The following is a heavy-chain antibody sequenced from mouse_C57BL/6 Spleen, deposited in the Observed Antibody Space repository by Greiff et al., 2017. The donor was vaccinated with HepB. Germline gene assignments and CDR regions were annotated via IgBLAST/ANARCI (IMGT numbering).Heavy chain of an antibody. Sequence: QVQLKESGAELARPGASVKLSCKASGYTFTSYGISWVKQRTGQGLEWIGEIYPRSGNTYYNEKFKGKATLTADKSSSTAYMELRSLTSEDSAVYFCARRDYSKDYAMDYWGQGTSVTVSS. CDR2: IYPRSGNT. CDR3: ARRDYSKDYAMDY. J-gene: IGHJ4*01. CDR1: GYTFTSYG. D-gene: IGHD2-5*01. V-gene: IGHV1-81*01.